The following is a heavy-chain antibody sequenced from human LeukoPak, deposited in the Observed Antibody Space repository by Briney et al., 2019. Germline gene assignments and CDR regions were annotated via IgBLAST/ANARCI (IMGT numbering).Heavy chain of an antibody. CDR1: GGSISSSSYY. CDR2: IYYSGSN. CDR3: ARRDSSGWYDAFDI. V-gene: IGHV4-39*01. J-gene: IGHJ3*02. D-gene: IGHD6-19*01. Sequence: SETLSLTCTVSGGSISSSSYYWGWIRQPPGKGLEWIGSIYYSGSNYYNPSLKSRVTISVDTSKNQFSLKLSSVTAADTAVYYCARRDSSGWYDAFDIWGQGTMVTVSS.